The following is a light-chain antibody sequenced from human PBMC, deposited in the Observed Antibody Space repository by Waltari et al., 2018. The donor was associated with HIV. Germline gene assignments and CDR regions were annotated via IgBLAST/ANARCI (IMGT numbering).Light chain of an antibody. V-gene: IGLV2-14*01. CDR2: EVS. CDR1: SSDVGGYNY. CDR3: SSYTSSSTLV. J-gene: IGLJ2*01. Sequence: QSALTQPASVSGSPGQSITISWTGTSSDVGGYNYVSWYQQHPGKAPKLKIYEVSNRPSGVSNRFSGSKSGNTTSLTISGLQAEDEADYYCSSYTSSSTLVFGGGTELTVL.